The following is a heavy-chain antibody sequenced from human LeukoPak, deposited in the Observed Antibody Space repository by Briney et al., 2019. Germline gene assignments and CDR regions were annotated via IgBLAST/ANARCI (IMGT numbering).Heavy chain of an antibody. D-gene: IGHD4-11*01. CDR2: IIPSSGST. Sequence: VSVKVSCKASGYAFTSYHIHWMRQAPGQGLGWMGIIIPSSGSTTYAQQFQGRVTMTRDTSTSTVYMELSSLTSGDTAVYFCARSDYNDYRGLGFWGQGTLVTVSS. CDR3: ARSDYNDYRGLGF. V-gene: IGHV1-46*01. J-gene: IGHJ4*02. CDR1: GYAFTSYH.